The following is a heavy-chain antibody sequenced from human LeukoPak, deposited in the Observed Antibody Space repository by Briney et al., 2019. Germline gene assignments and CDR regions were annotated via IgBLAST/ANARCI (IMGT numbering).Heavy chain of an antibody. D-gene: IGHD6-19*01. Sequence: GGSLRLSCEASGFTFSSYGMHWVRQAPGKGLEWVAVISYDGSNKYYADSVKGRFTISRDNSKNTLYLQMNSLRAEDTAVYYCAKNIAVAGTFYFDYWGQGTLVTVSS. CDR1: GFTFSSYG. V-gene: IGHV3-30*18. CDR2: ISYDGSNK. J-gene: IGHJ4*02. CDR3: AKNIAVAGTFYFDY.